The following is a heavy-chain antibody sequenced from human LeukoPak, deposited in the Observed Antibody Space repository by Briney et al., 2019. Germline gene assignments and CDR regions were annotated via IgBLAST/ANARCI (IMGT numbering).Heavy chain of an antibody. CDR3: ARDRGYSPDY. Sequence: PGGSLRLSCAASGFTFNIYRLHWVRQAPGKGLVWVAHINSDGSSTTYAGSVKGRFTISRDNAKNTLYLQMNSLRAEDTAVYYCARDRGYSPDYWGQGTLVTVSS. D-gene: IGHD5-18*01. J-gene: IGHJ4*02. V-gene: IGHV3-74*01. CDR2: INSDGSST. CDR1: GFTFNIYR.